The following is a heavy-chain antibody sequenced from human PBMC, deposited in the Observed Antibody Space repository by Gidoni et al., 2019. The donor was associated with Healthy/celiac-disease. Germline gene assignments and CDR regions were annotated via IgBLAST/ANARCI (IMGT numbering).Heavy chain of an antibody. CDR1: GFTVSSNY. Sequence: EVQLVETGGGLIQPGGSLRLSCAASGFTVSSNYMSWVRQAPGKGLEWVSVIYSGGSTYYADSVKGRFTISRDNSKNTLYLQMNSLRAEDTAVYYCARVIAVAANRPNNYYYGMDVWGQGTTVTVSS. J-gene: IGHJ6*02. CDR3: ARVIAVAANRPNNYYYGMDV. D-gene: IGHD6-19*01. CDR2: IYSGGST. V-gene: IGHV3-53*02.